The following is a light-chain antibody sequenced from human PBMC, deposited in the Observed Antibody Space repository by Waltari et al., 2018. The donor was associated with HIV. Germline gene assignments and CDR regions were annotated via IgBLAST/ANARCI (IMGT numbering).Light chain of an antibody. CDR1: GGSIARNF. V-gene: IGLV6-57*04. CDR3: QSFETGTWV. CDR2: ENN. Sequence: NFMLTQPHSVSESPGKTVTISCTRSGGSIARNFVQWYQQRPGSAPTTVIYENNERPSGVPDRFSGSIDSSSNSASLTISGLKTEDEADYYCQSFETGTWVFGGGTKLTVL. J-gene: IGLJ3*02.